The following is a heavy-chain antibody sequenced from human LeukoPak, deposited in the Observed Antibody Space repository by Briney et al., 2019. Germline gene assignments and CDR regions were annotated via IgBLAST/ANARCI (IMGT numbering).Heavy chain of an antibody. CDR2: IYYSGST. Sequence: PSETLSLTCTVSGDSISNSAYCWGWIRQSPGKGLEWIGNIYYSGSTYYNPSLKSRVTISVDTSKNQFSLKLSSVTAADTAVYYCARGLNWGQGTLVTVSS. V-gene: IGHV4-39*01. CDR1: GDSISNSAYC. CDR3: ARGLN. D-gene: IGHD3-16*01. J-gene: IGHJ4*02.